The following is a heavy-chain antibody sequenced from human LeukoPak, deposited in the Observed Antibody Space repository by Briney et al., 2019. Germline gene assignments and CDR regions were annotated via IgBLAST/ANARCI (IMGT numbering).Heavy chain of an antibody. J-gene: IGHJ4*02. Sequence: ASVKVSCKASGYTFTSYYMHWVRQAPGQGLEWMGIINPSGGSTSYAQKFQGRVTMTRDMSTSTVYMELSSLRSDDTAVYYCARAPLQLLGGDLYYFDYWGQGTLVTVSS. CDR3: ARAPLQLLGGDLYYFDY. V-gene: IGHV1-46*01. CDR2: INPSGGST. CDR1: GYTFTSYY. D-gene: IGHD4-17*01.